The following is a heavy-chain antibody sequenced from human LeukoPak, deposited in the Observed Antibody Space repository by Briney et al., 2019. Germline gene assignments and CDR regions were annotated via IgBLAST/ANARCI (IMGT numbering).Heavy chain of an antibody. J-gene: IGHJ4*02. V-gene: IGHV4-39*01. D-gene: IGHD2-15*01. Sequence: SETLSLTCSVSGGSISSSSYYWGWIRQPPGKGLEWIGSIYYSGSTYYNPSLKSRVTISVDTSKNQFSLKLISVTAADTAVYYCARHCGPLLPYCFDYWGQGTLVTVSS. CDR2: IYYSGST. CDR1: GGSISSSSYY. CDR3: ARHCGPLLPYCFDY.